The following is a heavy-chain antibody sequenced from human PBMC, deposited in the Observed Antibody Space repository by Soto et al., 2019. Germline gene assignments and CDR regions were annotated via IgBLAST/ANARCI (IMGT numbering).Heavy chain of an antibody. CDR2: ISYDGNNK. CDR1: GFTFINYG. V-gene: IGHV3-30*18. CDR3: AKDRTAYYHYYDMDV. Sequence: QPWGSLRLSCAASGFTFINYGMHCVRHSPFKGLEWVAVISYDGNNKYYADSVKGRFTISRDTSKNTLFLQMKSLRADDTAVYYCAKDRTAYYHYYDMDVWGQGTTVTVSS. J-gene: IGHJ6*02.